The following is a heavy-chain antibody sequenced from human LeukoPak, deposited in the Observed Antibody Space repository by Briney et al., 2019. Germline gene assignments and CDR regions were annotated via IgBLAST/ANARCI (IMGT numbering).Heavy chain of an antibody. CDR1: GFTFSGSA. J-gene: IGHJ4*02. D-gene: IGHD3-22*01. CDR3: TSPHSSGYSGPIDY. V-gene: IGHV3-73*01. Sequence: PGGSQRLSCAASGFTFSGSAMHWVRQASGKGLEWVGRIRSKANSYATAYAASVKGRFTISRDDSKNTAYLQMNSLKTEDTAVYYCTSPHSSGYSGPIDYWGQGTLVTVSS. CDR2: IRSKANSYAT.